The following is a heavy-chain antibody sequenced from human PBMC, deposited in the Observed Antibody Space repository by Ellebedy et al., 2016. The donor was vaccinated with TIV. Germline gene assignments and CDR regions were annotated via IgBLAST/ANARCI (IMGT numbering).Heavy chain of an antibody. CDR1: GASFSGYY. J-gene: IGHJ5*02. D-gene: IGHD6-19*01. CDR2: INHSGST. V-gene: IGHV4-34*01. CDR3: AKKPLIAVAGNGAISYWFDP. Sequence: MPSETLSLTCAVYGASFSGYYWSWIRQPPGKGLEWIGEINHSGSTNYNPSLKSRVTISVDTSKNQFSLKMRSVTAADTAVYYCAKKPLIAVAGNGAISYWFDPWGQGILVTVSS.